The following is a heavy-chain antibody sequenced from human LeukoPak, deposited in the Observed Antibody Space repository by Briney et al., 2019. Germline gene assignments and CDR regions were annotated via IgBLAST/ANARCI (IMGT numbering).Heavy chain of an antibody. V-gene: IGHV4-59*08. CDR2: IYYSGST. CDR3: ASGGWNFDY. J-gene: IGHJ4*02. CDR1: GGSISSYY. D-gene: IGHD6-19*01. Sequence: KSSETLSLTCTVSGGSISSYYWSWIRQPPGKGLEWIGNIYYSGSTNYNPSLKSRVTVSVDTSKNQFSLKLSSMTAADTAVYYCASGGWNFDYWGQGTLVTVSS.